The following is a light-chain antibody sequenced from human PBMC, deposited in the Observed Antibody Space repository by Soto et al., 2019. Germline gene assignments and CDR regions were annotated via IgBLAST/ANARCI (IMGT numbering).Light chain of an antibody. Sequence: QSALTQPASVSGSPGQSITISCTGTSSDVGGYNYVSWYQQHPGKAPKLMIYEVSNRPLGVPNRFSGSKSGNTASLFISRLQAEDEADYYCSSYTGDSSYVFGSGTKVPVL. J-gene: IGLJ1*01. V-gene: IGLV2-14*01. CDR2: EVS. CDR3: SSYTGDSSYV. CDR1: SSDVGGYNY.